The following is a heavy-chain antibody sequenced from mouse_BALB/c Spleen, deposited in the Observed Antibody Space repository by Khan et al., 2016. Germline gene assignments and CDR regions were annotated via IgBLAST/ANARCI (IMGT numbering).Heavy chain of an antibody. Sequence: VQLQESGAELARPGASVKMSCKASGYTFTSYTMHWVKQGPGQGLEWIGYVIPSNAYTNYNQKFKDKATLTADKSSSTAYMQPSSLTSEDSAVYYCAREGWLLGDFDYWGQGTTLTVSS. J-gene: IGHJ2*01. CDR2: VIPSNAYT. CDR3: AREGWLLGDFDY. D-gene: IGHD2-3*01. CDR1: GYTFTSYT. V-gene: IGHV1-4*01.